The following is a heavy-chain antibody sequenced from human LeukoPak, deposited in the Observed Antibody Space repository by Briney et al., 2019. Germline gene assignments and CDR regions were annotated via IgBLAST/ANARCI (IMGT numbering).Heavy chain of an antibody. CDR2: VSSSGRT. CDR1: GDSISSGSFY. Sequence: SQTLSLTCTVSGDSISSGSFYWSWIRQAAGKGLEWIGRVSSSGRTTYNPSLKSRLTISITTSKNQFSLKLTSVIAADTAVYYCARVAKHFRGGLSFYFMDVWGIGTTVTISS. CDR3: ARVAKHFRGGLSFYFMDV. V-gene: IGHV4-61*02. J-gene: IGHJ6*03. D-gene: IGHD3-10*01.